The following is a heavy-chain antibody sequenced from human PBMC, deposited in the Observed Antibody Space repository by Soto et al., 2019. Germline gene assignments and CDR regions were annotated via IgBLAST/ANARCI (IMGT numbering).Heavy chain of an antibody. CDR2: IIPIPGTA. Sequence: QVQLVQSGAEVKKPGSSVKVSCKASGGTFGSYAISWVRQAPGQGLEWMGGIIPIPGTANYAQKFQGRVTIAADESTSTAYMELGSLRSEDTAVYYCARSQGSSTSIEIDYYYYYGMDVWCQGTTVTVSS. V-gene: IGHV1-69*01. D-gene: IGHD2-2*01. CDR1: GGTFGSYA. J-gene: IGHJ6*02. CDR3: ARSQGSSTSIEIDYYYYYGMDV.